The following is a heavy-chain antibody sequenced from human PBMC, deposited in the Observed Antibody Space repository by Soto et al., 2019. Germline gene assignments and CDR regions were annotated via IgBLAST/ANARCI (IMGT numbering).Heavy chain of an antibody. Sequence: ASVKVSCKASGYTFTSCGISWVRQAPGQGLEWMGWISAYNGNTNYAQKLQGRVTMTTDTSTSTAYMELRSLRSDDTAVYYCARRYYDFWSGYYDYYYYYGMDVWGQGTTVTVSS. CDR2: ISAYNGNT. J-gene: IGHJ6*02. V-gene: IGHV1-18*04. CDR1: GYTFTSCG. CDR3: ARRYYDFWSGYYDYYYYYGMDV. D-gene: IGHD3-3*01.